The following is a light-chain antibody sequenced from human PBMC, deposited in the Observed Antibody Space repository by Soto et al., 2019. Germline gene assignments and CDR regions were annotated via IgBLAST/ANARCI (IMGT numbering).Light chain of an antibody. CDR3: QQYGSSPPVT. Sequence: EIVLTQSPGTLSLSPGERATLSGSASHSGSSSYLAWYQQQPGQAPRLLIYGASSRATGIPDRFSGSGSGTDFTLTISRLEPEDFAVYYCQQYGSSPPVTFGQGTKVDTK. CDR2: GAS. V-gene: IGKV3-20*01. J-gene: IGKJ1*01. CDR1: HSGSSSY.